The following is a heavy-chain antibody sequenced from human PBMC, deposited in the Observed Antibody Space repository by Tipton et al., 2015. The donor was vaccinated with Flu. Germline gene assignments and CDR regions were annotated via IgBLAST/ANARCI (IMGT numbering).Heavy chain of an antibody. CDR2: IYYSGST. CDR1: GGSISSGDHY. V-gene: IGHV4-30-4*01. D-gene: IGHD3-9*01. J-gene: IGHJ6*02. CDR3: ARGSVLRYASLGYYYYGLDV. Sequence: TLSLTCTVSGGSISSGDHYWSWIRQPPGKGLEWIGYIYYSGSTFYDPSLKSRLTISLDTSKNQFSLKLSSVTAADTALYYCARGSVLRYASLGYYYYGLDVWGQGTTVTVSS.